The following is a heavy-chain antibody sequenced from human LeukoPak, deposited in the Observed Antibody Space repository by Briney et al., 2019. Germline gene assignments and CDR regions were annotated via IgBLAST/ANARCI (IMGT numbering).Heavy chain of an antibody. CDR3: ARDLFSYTTLRYFDY. CDR1: GGSISSGHYY. CDR2: IYYSGTT. V-gene: IGHV4-30-4*02. J-gene: IGHJ4*02. Sequence: KPSDTLSLTCTVSGGSISSGHYYWSCIRQPPGKGLESIEYIYYSGTTYYNPSLKSRVTISIDTSKNQFSLKLSSVTAADTAVYYCARDLFSYTTLRYFDYWGQGALVTVSS. D-gene: IGHD2-15*01.